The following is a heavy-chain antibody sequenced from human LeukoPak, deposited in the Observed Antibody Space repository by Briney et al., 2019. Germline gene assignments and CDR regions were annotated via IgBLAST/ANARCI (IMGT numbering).Heavy chain of an antibody. CDR1: GGSFSGYY. Sequence: PSETLSLTCAVYGGSFSGYYWGWIRQPPGKGLEWIGEINHSGSTNYNPSLKSRVTISVDTSKNQFSLKLSSVTAADTAVYYCAREAYCGGDCLDDAFDIWGQGTMVTVSS. J-gene: IGHJ3*02. CDR2: INHSGST. V-gene: IGHV4-34*01. CDR3: AREAYCGGDCLDDAFDI. D-gene: IGHD2-21*02.